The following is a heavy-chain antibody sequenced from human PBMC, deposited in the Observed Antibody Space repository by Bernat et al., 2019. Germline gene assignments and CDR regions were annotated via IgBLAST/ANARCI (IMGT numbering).Heavy chain of an antibody. V-gene: IGHV3-64*07. J-gene: IGHJ4*02. Sequence: EVQLVESGGGLVQPGGSLRLSCAASGFTFSSYAMHWVRQAPGKGPEYVSTITSNGGSTYYADSVKGRFTISRDNSKNTLYLQMGSLGAEDMAVYYCARDLSTGPTRIDYWGQGTLVTVSS. CDR3: ARDLSTGPTRIDY. CDR1: GFTFSSYA. CDR2: ITSNGGST. D-gene: IGHD4-17*01.